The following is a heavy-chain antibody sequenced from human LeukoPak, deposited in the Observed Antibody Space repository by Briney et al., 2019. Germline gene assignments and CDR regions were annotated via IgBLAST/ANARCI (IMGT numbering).Heavy chain of an antibody. CDR1: GGSISSYY. Sequence: SETLSLTCTVSGGSISSYYWSWIRQPPGKGLEWIGYIYYSGSTNYNPSLESRVTISVDTSKNQFSLKLSSVTAADTAVYYCARRQNDYGDYVDIWGQGTMVTVSS. V-gene: IGHV4-59*01. J-gene: IGHJ3*02. CDR2: IYYSGST. D-gene: IGHD4-17*01. CDR3: ARRQNDYGDYVDI.